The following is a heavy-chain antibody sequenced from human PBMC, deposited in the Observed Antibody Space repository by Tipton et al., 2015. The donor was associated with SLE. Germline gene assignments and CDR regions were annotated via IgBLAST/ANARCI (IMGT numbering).Heavy chain of an antibody. V-gene: IGHV3-48*01. D-gene: IGHD3-22*01. Sequence: GSLRLSCAASGFTFGSYSMNWVRQAPGKGLEWVSYISASSSAIFYADSVKGRFTISRDNAKNSLYLQMNSLSGEDTAIYCCARGEGYYDYWGLGTLVTVSS. CDR2: ISASSSAI. CDR1: GFTFGSYS. J-gene: IGHJ4*02. CDR3: ARGEGYYDY.